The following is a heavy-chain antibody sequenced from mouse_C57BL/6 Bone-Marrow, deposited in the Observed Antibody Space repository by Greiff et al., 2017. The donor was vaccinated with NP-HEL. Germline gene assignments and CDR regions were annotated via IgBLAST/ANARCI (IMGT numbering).Heavy chain of an antibody. D-gene: IGHD1-1*01. Sequence: QVQLQQPGAELVKPGASVKMSCKASGYTFTSYWITWVKQRPGQGLEWIGDIYPGSGSTNYNEKFKSKATLTVDTSSSTAYMQLSSLTSEDSAVYYCARKGGGRGGDWFAYWGQGTLVTVSA. CDR1: GYTFTSYW. J-gene: IGHJ3*01. CDR2: IYPGSGST. CDR3: ARKGGGRGGDWFAY. V-gene: IGHV1-55*01.